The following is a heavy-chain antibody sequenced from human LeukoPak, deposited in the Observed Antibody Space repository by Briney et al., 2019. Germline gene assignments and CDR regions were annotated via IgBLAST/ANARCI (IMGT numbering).Heavy chain of an antibody. J-gene: IGHJ4*02. CDR2: INHSGST. Sequence: SETLSLTCAVYGGSFSGYYWSWIRQPPGKGLEWIGEINHSGSTNYNPSLKSQVTISVDTSKNQFSLKLSSVTAADTAVYYCARGLYLFKYYFDYWGQGTLVTVSS. D-gene: IGHD2-8*01. V-gene: IGHV4-34*01. CDR3: ARGLYLFKYYFDY. CDR1: GGSFSGYY.